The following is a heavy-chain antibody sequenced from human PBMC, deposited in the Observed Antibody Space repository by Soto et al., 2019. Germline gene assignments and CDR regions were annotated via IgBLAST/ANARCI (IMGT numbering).Heavy chain of an antibody. J-gene: IGHJ6*01. D-gene: IGHD3-10*01. CDR2: ISYDGSNR. CDR3: ARDAAITMVRGVLVGPYYSSGVGV. CDR1: VFTFRSYA. Sequence: GALRGSCAASVFTFRSYAMHWVGQAPGKRLEWVTVISYDGSNRYYADYVKGRFTISSDHSKSTLYLEMNSVRAEDTAVYYCARDAAITMVRGVLVGPYYSSGVGVWGQGTTV. V-gene: IGHV3-30-3*01.